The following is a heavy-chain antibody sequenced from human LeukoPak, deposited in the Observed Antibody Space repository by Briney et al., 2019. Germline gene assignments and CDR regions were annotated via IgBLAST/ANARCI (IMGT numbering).Heavy chain of an antibody. J-gene: IGHJ4*02. CDR3: AREGRSSGSLDY. CDR1: GFTVSSSY. V-gene: IGHV3-53*01. CDR2: IYAGDST. D-gene: IGHD3-22*01. Sequence: GGPLRLSCAASGFTVSSSYISWVRQAPGKGLEWVSVIYAGDSTYYADSVKGRFIISRDNSKNTLYLQMNSLRAEDTAVYYCAREGRSSGSLDYWGQGTLVTVSS.